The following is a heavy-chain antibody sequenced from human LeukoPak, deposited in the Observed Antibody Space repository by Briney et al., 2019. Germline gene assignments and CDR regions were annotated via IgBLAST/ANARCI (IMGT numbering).Heavy chain of an antibody. CDR3: VKDRRNPYRPEGPFDP. CDR2: ISSSSSSI. CDR1: GFTFSSYS. J-gene: IGHJ5*02. V-gene: IGHV3-21*04. Sequence: GGSLRLSCAAPGFTFSSYSMNRVRQAPGKGLEWVSSISSSSSSIYYADSVKGRFTISRDNVMNSLYLQMNSLRPEDTALYYCVKDRRNPYRPEGPFDPWGQGTLVTVSS. D-gene: IGHD1-14*01.